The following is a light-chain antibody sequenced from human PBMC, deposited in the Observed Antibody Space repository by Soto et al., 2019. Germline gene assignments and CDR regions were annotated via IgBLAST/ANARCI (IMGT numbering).Light chain of an antibody. V-gene: IGKV3-20*01. J-gene: IGKJ4*01. CDR2: GAS. Sequence: EIVLTQSPGTLSLSPGERATLSCRASQSVSSNFLAWYQEKPGQAPRLLIYGASSRATGIPDRFSGSGSGTDFTLTINRLEPEDFAVYYCRQYGRSLGSAFGGGTKVDIK. CDR1: QSVSSNF. CDR3: RQYGRSLGSA.